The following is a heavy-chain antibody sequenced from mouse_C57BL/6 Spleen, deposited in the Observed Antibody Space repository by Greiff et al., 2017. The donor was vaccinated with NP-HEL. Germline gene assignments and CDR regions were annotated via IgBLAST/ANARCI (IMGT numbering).Heavy chain of an antibody. Sequence: DVMLVESGGGLVQPGGSLSLSCAASGFTFTDYYMSWVRQPPGKALEWLGFIRNKANGYTTEYSASVKGRFTISRDNSQSILYLQMNALRAEDSATYYCARLRLGFDVWGTGTTVTVSS. CDR2: IRNKANGYTT. CDR3: ARLRLGFDV. V-gene: IGHV7-3*01. CDR1: GFTFTDYY. J-gene: IGHJ1*03. D-gene: IGHD2-12*01.